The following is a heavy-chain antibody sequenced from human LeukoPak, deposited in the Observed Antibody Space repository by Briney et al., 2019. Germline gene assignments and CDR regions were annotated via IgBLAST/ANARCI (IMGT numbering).Heavy chain of an antibody. Sequence: PQASVKVSCKASGYTFTGYYMHWVRQAPGQGLEWMGWINPNSGGTNYAQKFQGRVTMTRDTSISTAYMELSRLRSDDTAVYYCARGKAVAGNFNRFDPWGQGNLVTVSS. V-gene: IGHV1-2*02. CDR3: ARGKAVAGNFNRFDP. D-gene: IGHD6-19*01. J-gene: IGHJ5*02. CDR2: INPNSGGT. CDR1: GYTFTGYY.